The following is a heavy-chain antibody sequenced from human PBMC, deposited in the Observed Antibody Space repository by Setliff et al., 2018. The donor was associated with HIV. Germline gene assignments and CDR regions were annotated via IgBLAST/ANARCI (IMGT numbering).Heavy chain of an antibody. D-gene: IGHD7-27*01. J-gene: IGHJ5*02. V-gene: IGHV4-4*07. Sequence: SETLSLTCNVSGGSISGYFWTWIRQPAGKGLEWIGRIYTSGSTNYNPSLKSRLSMSIDTSKDHFSLRLTSVTAADTAVYYCARDLPELTGRSFDPWGQGIQVTVSS. CDR1: GGSISGYF. CDR2: IYTSGST. CDR3: ARDLPELTGRSFDP.